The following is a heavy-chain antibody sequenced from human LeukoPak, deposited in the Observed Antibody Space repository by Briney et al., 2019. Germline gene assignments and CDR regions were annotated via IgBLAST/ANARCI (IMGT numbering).Heavy chain of an antibody. Sequence: GGSLRLSCAASGFTFSRFGMHWVRQAPGKGLEWVAVIWYDGSNKYYADSVKGRFAISRDNSKNTLYLEMNSLRAEDTAVYYCARDYYYDSSGYWDYYFDYWGQGTLDSVSS. D-gene: IGHD3-22*01. CDR3: ARDYYYDSSGYWDYYFDY. V-gene: IGHV3-33*01. CDR1: GFTFSRFG. CDR2: IWYDGSNK. J-gene: IGHJ4*02.